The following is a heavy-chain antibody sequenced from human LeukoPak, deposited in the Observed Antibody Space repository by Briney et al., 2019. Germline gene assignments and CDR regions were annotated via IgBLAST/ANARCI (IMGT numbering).Heavy chain of an antibody. CDR3: TRDTGTTGEVKFDP. Sequence: PSETLSLTCTVSGYSISSGYYWGWIRQLPGKGLEWIGSIYHSGSTYYNPSLKSRVTISVDTSKSQFSLNLMSVTAADTAVYYCTRDTGTTGEVKFDPWGQGTLVTVSS. CDR1: GYSISSGYY. CDR2: IYHSGST. D-gene: IGHD4-17*01. V-gene: IGHV4-38-2*02. J-gene: IGHJ5*02.